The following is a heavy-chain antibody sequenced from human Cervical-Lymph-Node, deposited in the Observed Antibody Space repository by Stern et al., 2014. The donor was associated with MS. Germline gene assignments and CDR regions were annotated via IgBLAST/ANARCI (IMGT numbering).Heavy chain of an antibody. CDR3: ARRISGAGTHYYDIFGH. V-gene: IGHV1-2*02. Sequence: VQLVESGAGVMKPGASVTVSCKASGYTFTGYYIHWVRQAPGQGLEWMGWVSPNSGGTTLAQKFQGRVTMTRDTSIATAFMEHTSLGSDDTAVYYCARRISGAGTHYYDIFGHWGQGTLVTVSS. D-gene: IGHD3-9*01. CDR2: VSPNSGGT. J-gene: IGHJ4*02. CDR1: GYTFTGYY.